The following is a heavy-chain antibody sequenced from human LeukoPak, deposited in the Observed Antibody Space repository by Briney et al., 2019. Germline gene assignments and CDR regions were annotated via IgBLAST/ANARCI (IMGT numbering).Heavy chain of an antibody. J-gene: IGHJ5*02. CDR2: MNPNSGNT. Sequence: GASVKVSCKASGYTFTNYDINWVRQATGQGLESMGWMNPNSGNTGYAQRFQGRITMTRDTSTSTAYMELSSLRSDDTAIYFCARMTYDGSGPNPNWFDPWGQGTQVTVSS. CDR3: ARMTYDGSGPNPNWFDP. CDR1: GYTFTNYD. V-gene: IGHV1-8*01. D-gene: IGHD3-22*01.